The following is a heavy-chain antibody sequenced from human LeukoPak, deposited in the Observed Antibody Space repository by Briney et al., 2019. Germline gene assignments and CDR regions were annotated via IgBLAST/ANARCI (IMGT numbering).Heavy chain of an antibody. Sequence: GGSLRLSCAASGFTFSSYEMNWVHQAPGKGLEWVSAISGSGGSTYYADSVKGRFTISRDNSKNTLYLQMNSLRAEDTAVYYCAKDLEFSVEATDYWGQGTLVTVSS. CDR2: ISGSGGST. CDR1: GFTFSSYE. J-gene: IGHJ4*02. D-gene: IGHD1-1*01. V-gene: IGHV3-23*01. CDR3: AKDLEFSVEATDY.